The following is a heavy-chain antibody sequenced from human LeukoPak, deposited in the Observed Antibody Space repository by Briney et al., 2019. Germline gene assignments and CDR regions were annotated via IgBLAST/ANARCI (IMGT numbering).Heavy chain of an antibody. D-gene: IGHD3-10*01. J-gene: IGHJ4*02. Sequence: SETLSLTCAVYGGSFSGYYWSWIRQPPGKGLEWIGEINHSGSTNYNPSLKSRVTISVDTSKNQFSLKLSSVTAADTAVYYCARDLLCGSGSSWGQGTLVTVSS. CDR3: ARDLLCGSGSS. CDR2: INHSGST. V-gene: IGHV4-34*01. CDR1: GGSFSGYY.